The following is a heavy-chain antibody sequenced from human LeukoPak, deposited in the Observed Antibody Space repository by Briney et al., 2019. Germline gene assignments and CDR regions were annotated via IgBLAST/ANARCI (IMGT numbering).Heavy chain of an antibody. D-gene: IGHD2-15*01. CDR1: GFTFTSYT. CDR2: ISSSSTYI. J-gene: IGHJ3*02. Sequence: GGSLRLSCAASGFTFTSYTMNWVRQAPGKGLEWVSSISSSSTYILSADSVKGRFTISRDNAKNSLFPQMNSLRAEDTAVYYCATVGGCSGGNCFATQGHPFDIWGQGTMVTVSS. CDR3: ATVGGCSGGNCFATQGHPFDI. V-gene: IGHV3-21*01.